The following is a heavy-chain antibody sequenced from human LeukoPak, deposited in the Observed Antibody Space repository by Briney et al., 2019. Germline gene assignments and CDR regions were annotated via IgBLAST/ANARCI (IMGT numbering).Heavy chain of an antibody. V-gene: IGHV3-33*01. CDR2: IWYDGSSK. CDR3: ARVADSSGYSTDF. J-gene: IGHJ4*02. Sequence: GTFLRLSCTASGFTFSSYGMHWVRQAPGKGLEWVAVIWYDGSSKYYADSVKGRFTISRDDSKNTLYLQMNSLRAEDTAVYYCARVADSSGYSTDFWGQGTLVTVSS. D-gene: IGHD3-22*01. CDR1: GFTFSSYG.